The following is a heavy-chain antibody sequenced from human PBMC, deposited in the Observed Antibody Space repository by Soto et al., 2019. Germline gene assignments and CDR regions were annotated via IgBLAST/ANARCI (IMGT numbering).Heavy chain of an antibody. CDR3: ARRLFYDILTGYYRGDGMDV. J-gene: IGHJ6*02. CDR1: GGSFSNYY. V-gene: IGHV4-59*01. CDR2: IYNSGST. D-gene: IGHD3-9*01. Sequence: SETLSLTCTVSGGSFSNYYWSWLRQPPGKGLEWIGYIYNSGSTNYNPSLKSRVTISVDTSKNQFSLKLSSVTAADTAVYYCARRLFYDILTGYYRGDGMDVWGQGTTVTVSS.